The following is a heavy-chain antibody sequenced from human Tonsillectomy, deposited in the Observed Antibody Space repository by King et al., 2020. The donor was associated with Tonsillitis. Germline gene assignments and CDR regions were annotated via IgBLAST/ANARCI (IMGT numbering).Heavy chain of an antibody. CDR1: GYSITTYA. Sequence: QLVQSGAEVKKPGASVKVSCKASGYSITTYAMHWVRQAPGQRLEWMGWINAGKSNTKYSQKFQGRVTITRDASVSTGYMELSSLTSEDTGVVYCASGAAGYYFDHWGQGTPVTVSS. CDR2: INAGKSNT. J-gene: IGHJ4*02. CDR3: ASGAAGYYFDH. D-gene: IGHD1-26*01. V-gene: IGHV1-3*01.